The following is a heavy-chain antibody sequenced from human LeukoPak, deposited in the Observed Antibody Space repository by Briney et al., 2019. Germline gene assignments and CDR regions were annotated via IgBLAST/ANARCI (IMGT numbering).Heavy chain of an antibody. D-gene: IGHD2-21*02. CDR2: IIPIFGTA. CDR1: GGTFSSYA. Sequence: GASVKVSCKASGGTFSSYAISWVRQAPGQGLEWMGRIIPIFGTANYAQKFQGRVTITADKSTSTAYMELSSLRSEDTAVYYCASDQYCGGDCYSVDYWGQGTLVTVSS. CDR3: ASDQYCGGDCYSVDY. V-gene: IGHV1-69*06. J-gene: IGHJ4*02.